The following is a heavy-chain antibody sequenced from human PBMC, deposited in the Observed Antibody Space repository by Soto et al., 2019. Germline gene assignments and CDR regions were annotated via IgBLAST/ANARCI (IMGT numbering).Heavy chain of an antibody. J-gene: IGHJ4*02. CDR2: IYPGDSDT. CDR3: ARGIGGWVDRLDD. CDR1: GYNFAKKW. D-gene: IGHD6-19*01. V-gene: IGHV5-51*01. Sequence: EVQLVQSGSEVKKSGESLKISCKASGYNFAKKWIGWVRQMPGKGLEWMGIIYPGDSDTKYSPSFQGQVTISADPSVSTAYLQWSSLKASDTAIYYCARGIGGWVDRLDDWGQGTLVTVSS.